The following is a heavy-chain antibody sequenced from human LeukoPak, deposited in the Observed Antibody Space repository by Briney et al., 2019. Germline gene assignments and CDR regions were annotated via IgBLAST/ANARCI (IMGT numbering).Heavy chain of an antibody. V-gene: IGHV3-23*01. Sequence: HSGGSLRLSCAASGFTFSTYSMNWVRQAPGKGLEWVSAISGSGGSTYYADSVKGRFTISRDNSKNTLYLQMNSLRAEDTAVYYCAKPEVGWQLVTYFDYWGQGTLVTVSS. J-gene: IGHJ4*02. CDR3: AKPEVGWQLVTYFDY. CDR2: ISGSGGST. D-gene: IGHD6-6*01. CDR1: GFTFSTYS.